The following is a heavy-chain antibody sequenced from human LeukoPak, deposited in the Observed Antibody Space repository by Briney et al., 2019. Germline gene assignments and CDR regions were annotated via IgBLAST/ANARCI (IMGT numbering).Heavy chain of an antibody. D-gene: IGHD5-18*01. Sequence: ASVKVSCKASGYTFTSYYMHWVRQAPGRGLEWMGIINPSGGSTSYAQKFQGRVTMTRDMSTSTVYMELSSLRSEDTAVYYCARVRGYDFEYSYGYLDFDYGGEGTLVTVSS. CDR3: ARVRGYDFEYSYGYLDFDY. CDR2: INPSGGST. V-gene: IGHV1-46*01. J-gene: IGHJ4*02. CDR1: GYTFTSYY.